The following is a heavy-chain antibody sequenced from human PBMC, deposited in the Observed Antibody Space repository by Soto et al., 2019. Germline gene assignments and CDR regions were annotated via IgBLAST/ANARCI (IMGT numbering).Heavy chain of an antibody. CDR2: IIANFGNT. CDR3: ARTHDILTGYDY. Sequence: ASVKVSCKASGGTFSSYAISWVRQAPGQGLEWMGGIIANFGNTNYAQKFQGRVTITTDTSTSTAYMELRSLRSDDTAVYYCARTHDILTGYDYWGQGTLVTVSS. V-gene: IGHV1-18*01. D-gene: IGHD3-9*01. J-gene: IGHJ4*02. CDR1: GGTFSSYA.